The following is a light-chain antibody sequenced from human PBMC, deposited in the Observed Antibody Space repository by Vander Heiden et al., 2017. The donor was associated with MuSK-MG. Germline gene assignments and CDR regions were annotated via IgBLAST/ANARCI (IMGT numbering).Light chain of an antibody. J-gene: IGLJ2*01. CDR3: QSADSRGVV. V-gene: IGLV3-25*03. CDR2: KDS. Sequence: SYELTPPPSVSVSPGQTARITCPGDALPKQYAYWYQQKPGQAPVLGIYKDSERPSGIPERFSGSSSGTTVTLTISGVQAEDEADYYCQSADSRGVVFGGGTKLTVL. CDR1: ALPKQY.